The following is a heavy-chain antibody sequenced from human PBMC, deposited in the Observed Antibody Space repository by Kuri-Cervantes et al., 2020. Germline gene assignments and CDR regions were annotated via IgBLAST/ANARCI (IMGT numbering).Heavy chain of an antibody. V-gene: IGHV3-21*01. D-gene: IGHD4-17*01. J-gene: IGHJ6*02. Sequence: ETLSLTCAASGFTFSSYAMHWVRQAPGKGLEWVSSISSSSSYIYYADSVKGRFTISRDNAKNSLYLQMNSLRAEDTAVYYCARDRDYGDYHYYYGMDVWGQGTTVTVSS. CDR3: ARDRDYGDYHYYYGMDV. CDR1: GFTFSSYA. CDR2: ISSSSSYI.